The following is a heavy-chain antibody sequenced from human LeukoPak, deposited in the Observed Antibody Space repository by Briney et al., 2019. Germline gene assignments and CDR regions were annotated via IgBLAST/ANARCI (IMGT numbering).Heavy chain of an antibody. CDR1: GFTVTSNY. J-gene: IGHJ4*02. CDR3: AREGYWSGGSCEY. V-gene: IGHV3-53*01. D-gene: IGHD2-15*01. CDR2: IYIGGST. Sequence: GSLRLSCAASGFTVTSNYMSWVRQAPGKGLEWVSVIYIGGSTYYADSVKGRFTISRYNSKNTLYLQMNSLRAEDTAVYYCAREGYWSGGSCEYWGQGTLVTVSS.